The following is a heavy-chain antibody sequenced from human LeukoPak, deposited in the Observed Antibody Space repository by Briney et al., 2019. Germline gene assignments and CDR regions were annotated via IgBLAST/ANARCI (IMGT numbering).Heavy chain of an antibody. CDR3: ARFDYGSGSFDY. V-gene: IGHV1-2*04. D-gene: IGHD3-10*01. CDR1: GYTFAAYY. CDR2: INPNSGGT. J-gene: IGHJ4*02. Sequence: ASVKVSCKASGYTFAAYYVHWVRQAPGQGLEWMGWINPNSGGTNYAQKFQGWVTMTRDTSISTAYMELSRLRSDDTAMYYCARFDYGSGSFDYWGQGTLVTVSS.